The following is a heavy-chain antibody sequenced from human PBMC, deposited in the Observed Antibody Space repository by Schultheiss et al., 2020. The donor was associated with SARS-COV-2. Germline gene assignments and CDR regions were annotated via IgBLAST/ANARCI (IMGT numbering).Heavy chain of an antibody. D-gene: IGHD3-16*01. CDR3: AREGFGYDYYYGMDV. V-gene: IGHV4-34*01. CDR2: INHSGST. CDR1: GGSFSGYY. J-gene: IGHJ6*02. Sequence: GSLRLSCAVYGGSFSGYYWSWIRQPPGKGLEWIGEINHSGSTNYNPSLKSRVTISVDTSKNQFSLKLSSVTAADTAVYYCAREGFGYDYYYGMDVWGQGTTVTVSS.